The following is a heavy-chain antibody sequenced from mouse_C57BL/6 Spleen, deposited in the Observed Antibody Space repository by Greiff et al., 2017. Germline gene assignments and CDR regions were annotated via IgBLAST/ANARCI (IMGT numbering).Heavy chain of an antibody. Sequence: EVKLVESGGDLVKPGGSLKLSCAASGFTFSSYGMSWVRQTPDKRLEWVANISSGGSYTYYPDSVKGRLTISRDNAKNTLYLQMSSLKSEDTAMYYCARGGVDGSRYYFDYWGQGTTLTVSS. CDR3: ARGGVDGSRYYFDY. CDR2: ISSGGSYT. D-gene: IGHD1-1*01. J-gene: IGHJ2*01. CDR1: GFTFSSYG. V-gene: IGHV5-6*01.